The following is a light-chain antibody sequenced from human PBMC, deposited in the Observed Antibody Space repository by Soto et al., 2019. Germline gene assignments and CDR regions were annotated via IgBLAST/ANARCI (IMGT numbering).Light chain of an antibody. CDR2: YDN. J-gene: IGLJ2*01. V-gene: IGLV3-21*04. CDR3: QVWDTSNDHVI. CDR1: TTGSES. Sequence: SYELTQPPSVSVAPGKTARITCGGDTTGSESVHWYQQKPGQAPVLVMFYDNDRPSGIPERFSGSKSGKTATLTIRSVEAGDEADYYCQVWDTSNDHVIFGGGTQLTVL.